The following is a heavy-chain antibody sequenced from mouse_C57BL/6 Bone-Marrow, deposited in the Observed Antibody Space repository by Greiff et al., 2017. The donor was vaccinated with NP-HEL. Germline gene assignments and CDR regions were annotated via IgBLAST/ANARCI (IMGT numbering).Heavy chain of an antibody. CDR3: TTGLGGY. J-gene: IGHJ2*01. V-gene: IGHV14-4*01. D-gene: IGHD4-1*01. CDR2: IDPENGDT. Sequence: EVQLQQSGAELVRPGASVKLSCTASGFNIKDDYMHWVQQSPEQGLEWIGWIDPENGDTEYASKFQGKATITADTSSNTAYLQLSSLTSEDTAIYYCTTGLGGYWGQGTTLTVSS. CDR1: GFNIKDDY.